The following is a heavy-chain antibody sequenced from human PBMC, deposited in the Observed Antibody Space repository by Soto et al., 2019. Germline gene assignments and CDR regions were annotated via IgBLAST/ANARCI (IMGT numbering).Heavy chain of an antibody. V-gene: IGHV3-30*18. CDR3: AKAHVRDSSGSYYGY. CDR2: ISYDGSNK. CDR1: GFTFRSYG. J-gene: IGHJ4*02. Sequence: QVQLVESGGGVVQPGRSLRLSCAASGFTFRSYGMHWVRQAPGKGPGWVAVISYDGSNKYYADSVKGRFTISRDNSKNTLGLQMNSLRAEDTAVYYCAKAHVRDSSGSYYGYWGQGTLVTVSS. D-gene: IGHD1-26*01.